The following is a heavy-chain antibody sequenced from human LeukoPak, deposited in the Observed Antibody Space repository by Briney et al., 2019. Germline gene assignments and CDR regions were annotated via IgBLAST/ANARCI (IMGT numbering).Heavy chain of an antibody. J-gene: IGHJ3*02. CDR1: GGSFSTYY. CDR2: IYTSGST. D-gene: IGHD3-16*01. V-gene: IGHV4-4*07. Sequence: SETLSLTCTVSGGSFSTYYWGWIRQPAGKGLEWIGRIYTSGSTYYNPSLKSRVTISVDTSKNQFSLKLSSVTAADTAVYYCARDLVTFGGFQDAFDIWGQGTMVTVSS. CDR3: ARDLVTFGGFQDAFDI.